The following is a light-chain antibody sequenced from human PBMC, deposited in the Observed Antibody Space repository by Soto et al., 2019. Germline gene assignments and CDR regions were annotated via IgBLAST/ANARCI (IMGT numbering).Light chain of an antibody. Sequence: PGERATLSCRASHNINTYLVWYQQKPGQAPRLLIYDASKRATGIPGRFSGSGSGTDFTLTISSLAPEDFALYYCQQRSSWPRAFGGGTKVEIK. CDR2: DAS. J-gene: IGKJ4*01. V-gene: IGKV3-11*01. CDR3: QQRSSWPRA. CDR1: HNINTY.